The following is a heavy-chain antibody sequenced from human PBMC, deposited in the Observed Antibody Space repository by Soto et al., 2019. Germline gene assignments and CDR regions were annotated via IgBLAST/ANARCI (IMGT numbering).Heavy chain of an antibody. J-gene: IGHJ6*02. V-gene: IGHV4-38-2*02. Sequence: NPSETLSLTCAVSGYSISSGYYWGWIRQPPGKGLEWIGSIYHSGSTYYNPSLKSRVTISVDTSKNQFSLKLSSVTAADTAVYYCARDGVIATSVGYYYYGMDVWGQGTTVTVSS. CDR1: GYSISSGYY. CDR2: IYHSGST. D-gene: IGHD3-3*02. CDR3: ARDGVIATSVGYYYYGMDV.